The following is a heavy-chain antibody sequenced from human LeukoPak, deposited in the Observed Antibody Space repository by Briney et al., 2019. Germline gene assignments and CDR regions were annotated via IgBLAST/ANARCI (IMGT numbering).Heavy chain of an antibody. CDR1: GFTFSGYA. CDR2: VSGSGGST. CDR3: AKARPRELYEFDY. J-gene: IGHJ4*02. D-gene: IGHD1-26*01. V-gene: IGHV3-23*01. Sequence: GGSLRLSCAASGFTFSGYAMSWVRQAPGKGLEWVSAVSGSGGSTYYAASAKGRFTISRDNSKNTLYLQMNSLRAEDTAVYYCAKARPRELYEFDYWGQGTLVTVSS.